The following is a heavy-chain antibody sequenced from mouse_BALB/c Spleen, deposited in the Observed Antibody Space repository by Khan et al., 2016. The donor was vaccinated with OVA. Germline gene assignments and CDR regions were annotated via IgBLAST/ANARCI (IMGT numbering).Heavy chain of an antibody. Sequence: QIQLQQSGAELARPGASVKMSCKASGYTFTSYTIHWVKQRPGQGLEWIGYITPSSGYSNYNQKFRDKATLTADKSSSTAYMQLSSLTSDESVVLYCARVGPYHGNYVAWVAYWGQGTLVTVSA. D-gene: IGHD2-10*01. CDR3: ARVGPYHGNYVAWVAY. CDR1: GYTFTSYT. CDR2: ITPSSGYS. J-gene: IGHJ3*01. V-gene: IGHV1-4*01.